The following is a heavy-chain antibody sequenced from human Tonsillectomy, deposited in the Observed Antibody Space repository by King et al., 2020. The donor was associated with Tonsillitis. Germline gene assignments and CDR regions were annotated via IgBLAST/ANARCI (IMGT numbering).Heavy chain of an antibody. CDR2: ISYSGTT. J-gene: IGHJ6*02. CDR1: GASISTYY. V-gene: IGHV4-59*01. Sequence: VQLQESGPGLAKPSETLSLTCTVSGASISTYYWTWIRQPPGKGLELVGYISYSGTTNYKPSLKTRVSISPDTSNNEFSLKLSSVTAADTAVYYCARWNYYYGMDVWGHGTTVTVSS. CDR3: ARWNYYYGMDV.